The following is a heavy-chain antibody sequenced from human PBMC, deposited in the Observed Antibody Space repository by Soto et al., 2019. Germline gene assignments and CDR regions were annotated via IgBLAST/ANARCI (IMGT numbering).Heavy chain of an antibody. CDR1: GGTLSDHG. V-gene: IGHV1-69*06. Sequence: QVQLEQSGAEVKKPGSSVKVSCKASGGTLSDHGVAWLRQAPGQGLEWMGGTIPVFNAPKYAPKFQGRVTIAADKSTNIAYMELSRLRSEDTALYYWARGVFDSGKHNTGPSAFDIWGQGTMVIVSS. J-gene: IGHJ3*02. D-gene: IGHD3-10*01. CDR3: ARGVFDSGKHNTGPSAFDI. CDR2: TIPVFNAP.